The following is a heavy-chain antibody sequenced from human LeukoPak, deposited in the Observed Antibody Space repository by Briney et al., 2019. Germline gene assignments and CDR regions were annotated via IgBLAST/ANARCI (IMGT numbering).Heavy chain of an antibody. CDR1: AFSDKSNY. J-gene: IGHJ4*02. CDR3: ASRHCSGENCYAGPLDF. V-gene: IGHV3-53*01. Sequence: PGGSLRLSWVASAFSDKSNYMWWVRQAPGKGREWVSVSYSGGSTYYEDSVKGRFTFSSDVSKNTLYLQMNNLRGEDTAVYYCASRHCSGENCYAGPLDFWGQGIQVTVSS. D-gene: IGHD2-8*02. CDR2: SYSGGST.